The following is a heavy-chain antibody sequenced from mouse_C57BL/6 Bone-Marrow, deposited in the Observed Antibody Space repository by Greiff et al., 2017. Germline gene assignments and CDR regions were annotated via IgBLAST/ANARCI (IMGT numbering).Heavy chain of an antibody. Sequence: VHLVESGPGLVQPSQSLSITCTVSGFSLTSYGVHWVRQSPGKGLEWLGVIWSGGRTDYNAAFISRLSISKDNSKSQVFFKMNSLQADDTAIYYCATSITTVVAWYFDVWGTGTTVTVSS. CDR2: IWSGGRT. J-gene: IGHJ1*03. D-gene: IGHD1-1*01. CDR3: ATSITTVVAWYFDV. CDR1: GFSLTSYG. V-gene: IGHV2-2*01.